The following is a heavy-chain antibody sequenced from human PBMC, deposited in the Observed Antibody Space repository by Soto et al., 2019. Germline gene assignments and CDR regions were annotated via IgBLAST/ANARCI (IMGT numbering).Heavy chain of an antibody. Sequence: ASVKVSCKASGYSFTDYHIHWVRQAPGQGLEWLGRINPKSGGTSTAQKFQGWVTMTTDTSISTASTERTRLTSDDTAIYYCARGDSTDCSNGVCSFFYNHDMDVWGQGTTVTVSS. J-gene: IGHJ6*02. CDR1: GYSFTDYH. CDR3: ARGDSTDCSNGVCSFFYNHDMDV. D-gene: IGHD2-8*01. CDR2: INPKSGGT. V-gene: IGHV1-2*04.